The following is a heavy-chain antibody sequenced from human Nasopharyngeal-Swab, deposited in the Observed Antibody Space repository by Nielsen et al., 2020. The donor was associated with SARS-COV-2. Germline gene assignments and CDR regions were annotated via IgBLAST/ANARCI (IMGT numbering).Heavy chain of an antibody. J-gene: IGHJ4*02. V-gene: IGHV3-23*01. CDR1: GFTFDTFV. Sequence: GESLKISCAASGFTFDTFVMSWVRQAPGKGLEWVSSISTSGGGTYYADPVKGRFTISRDNSKKIVYLQMNSLRAEDTAIYYCARDWQWMAFDSWGQCVLVTVSS. D-gene: IGHD6-19*01. CDR2: ISTSGGGT. CDR3: ARDWQWMAFDS.